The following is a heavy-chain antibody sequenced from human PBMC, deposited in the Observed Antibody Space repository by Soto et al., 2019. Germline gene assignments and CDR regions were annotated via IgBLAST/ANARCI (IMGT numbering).Heavy chain of an antibody. D-gene: IGHD3-9*01. V-gene: IGHV1-3*01. J-gene: IGHJ5*02. CDR1: GYTFTSYA. CDR2: INAGNGNT. Sequence: QVQLVQSGAEVKKPGASVKVSCKASGYTFTSYAIHWVRQAPGQRLEWMGWINAGNGNTKYSQKFQGRVTITRDTSASTAYMELSSLRSEDTAVYYCARGYDILTGYPNWFDPWGQGTLVTVSS. CDR3: ARGYDILTGYPNWFDP.